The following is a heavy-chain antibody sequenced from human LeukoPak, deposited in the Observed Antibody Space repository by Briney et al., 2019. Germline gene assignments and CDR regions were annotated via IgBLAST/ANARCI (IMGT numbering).Heavy chain of an antibody. CDR1: GYTFASYG. D-gene: IGHD5-12*01. J-gene: IGHJ4*02. Sequence: SVKVSCKASGYTFASYGISWVRQAPGQGLEWMGGIIPIFGTANYAQKFQGRVTITADESTSTAYMELSSLRSEDTVVYYCARGTPGYSGYDSWPCWGQGTLVTVSS. CDR3: ARGTPGYSGYDSWPC. CDR2: IIPIFGTA. V-gene: IGHV1-69*13.